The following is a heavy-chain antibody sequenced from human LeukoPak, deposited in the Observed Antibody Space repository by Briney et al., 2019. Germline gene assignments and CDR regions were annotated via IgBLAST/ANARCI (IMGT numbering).Heavy chain of an antibody. CDR2: INHSGST. J-gene: IGHJ4*02. CDR1: GGSISSYF. Sequence: SETLSLTCSVSGGSISSYFWSWIRQPPGKGLEWIGEINHSGSTNYNPSLKSRVTISVDTSKNQFSLKLSSVTAADTAVYYCAREGAARRFDYWGQGTLVTVSS. V-gene: IGHV4-34*01. CDR3: AREGAARRFDY. D-gene: IGHD6-6*01.